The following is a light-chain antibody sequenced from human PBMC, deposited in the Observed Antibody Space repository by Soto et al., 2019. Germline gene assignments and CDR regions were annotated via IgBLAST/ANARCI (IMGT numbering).Light chain of an antibody. J-gene: IGKJ2*01. CDR2: AAS. CDR1: QTISSY. Sequence: DIQMTQSPSSLSASVGDRVTITCRASQTISSYLNWYQLKPGKAPNLLIYAASSLQSGVPSRFSGSGSGTDFTLTISSLQPEDFAAYHCQQPYSTPSTFGQGTKLEIK. V-gene: IGKV1-39*01. CDR3: QQPYSTPST.